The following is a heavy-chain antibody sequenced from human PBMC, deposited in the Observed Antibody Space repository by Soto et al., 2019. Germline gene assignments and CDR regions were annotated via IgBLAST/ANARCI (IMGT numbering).Heavy chain of an antibody. CDR1: GFTFSSYN. CDR2: ISSSSSYI. D-gene: IGHD2-8*01. CDR3: ARVPQWWMQCFDV. Sequence: GGSLRLSCAGSGFTFSSYNMNWVRQAPGKGLEWVSSISSSSSYIYYADSVKGRFTIYRDNDRNSLYLQMDSLGAEDTDVFYCARVPQWWMQCFDVWGHGTPVTVSS. V-gene: IGHV3-21*01. J-gene: IGHJ6*02.